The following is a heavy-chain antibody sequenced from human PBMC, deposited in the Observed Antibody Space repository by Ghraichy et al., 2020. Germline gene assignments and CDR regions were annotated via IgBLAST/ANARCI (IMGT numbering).Heavy chain of an antibody. Sequence: GGSLRLSCAASGFTFSSYSMNWVRQAPGKGLEWVSSISSSSSYIYYADSVKGRFTISRDNAKNSLYLQMNSLRAEDTAVYYCARGLAVAGFYYYYGMDVWGQGTTVTVSS. CDR3: ARGLAVAGFYYYYGMDV. CDR2: ISSSSSYI. D-gene: IGHD6-19*01. V-gene: IGHV3-21*01. CDR1: GFTFSSYS. J-gene: IGHJ6*02.